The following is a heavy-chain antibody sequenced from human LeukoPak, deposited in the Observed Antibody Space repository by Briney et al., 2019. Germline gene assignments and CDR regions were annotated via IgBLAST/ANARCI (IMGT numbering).Heavy chain of an antibody. J-gene: IGHJ4*02. V-gene: IGHV3-23*01. Sequence: GGSLRLSCAASGFTFSSYAMSWVRKAPGKGLEWVSAISGSGGSTYYADSVKGRFTISRDNSKNTLYLQMNSLRAEDTAVYYCAKAVTFGGALFDYWGQGTLVTVSS. CDR1: GFTFSSYA. CDR2: ISGSGGST. CDR3: AKAVTFGGALFDY. D-gene: IGHD3-16*01.